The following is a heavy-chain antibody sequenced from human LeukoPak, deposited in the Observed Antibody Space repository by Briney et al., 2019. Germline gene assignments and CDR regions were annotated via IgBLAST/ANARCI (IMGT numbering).Heavy chain of an antibody. Sequence: GGSLRLSCAASGFTFSNYNMNWVRQTPGKGLEWVSSITSSSIYIYYADSVKGRFTISRDNAKNSLSLQMNSLRAEDTAVYYCARDPYNGSYGDYYYYMDVWGKGTMVTISS. V-gene: IGHV3-21*01. D-gene: IGHD1-26*01. CDR2: ITSSSIYI. J-gene: IGHJ6*03. CDR1: GFTFSNYN. CDR3: ARDPYNGSYGDYYYYMDV.